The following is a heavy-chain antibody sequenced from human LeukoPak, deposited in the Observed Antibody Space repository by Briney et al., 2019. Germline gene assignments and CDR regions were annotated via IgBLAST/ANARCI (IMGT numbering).Heavy chain of an antibody. D-gene: IGHD2-2*01. CDR1: GYTFTSYA. V-gene: IGHV1-3*01. Sequence: ASVKVSCKASGYTFTSYAMHWVRQAPGQRLEWMGWINAGNGNTKYSQKFQGRVTITRDTSASIAYMELSSLRSEDTAVYYCARGGRYCSSTSCYYYYGMDVWGKGTTVTVSS. CDR2: INAGNGNT. J-gene: IGHJ6*04. CDR3: ARGGRYCSSTSCYYYYGMDV.